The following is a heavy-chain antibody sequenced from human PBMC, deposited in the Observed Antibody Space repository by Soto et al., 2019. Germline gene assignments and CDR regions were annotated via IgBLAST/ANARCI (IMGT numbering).Heavy chain of an antibody. Sequence: QAPGKGLEWVSAISGSGGSTYYADSVKGRFTISRDNSKNTLYLQMNSLRAEDTAVYYCAKDRTMYGAFDIWRQGTMVTVSS. V-gene: IGHV3-23*01. D-gene: IGHD2-8*01. J-gene: IGHJ3*02. CDR2: ISGSGGST. CDR3: AKDRTMYGAFDI.